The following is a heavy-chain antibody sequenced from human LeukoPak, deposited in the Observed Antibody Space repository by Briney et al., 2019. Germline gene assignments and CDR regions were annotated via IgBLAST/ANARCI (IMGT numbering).Heavy chain of an antibody. J-gene: IGHJ4*02. CDR1: GFTFSSYA. Sequence: GGSLRLSCAASGFTFSSYAMSWVRQAPEKGLEWVSAISGSGGSTYYADSVKGRFTISRDNSKNTLYLQMNSLRAEDTAVYYCAKDWQQLVGECYFDYWGQGTLVTVSS. D-gene: IGHD6-13*01. V-gene: IGHV3-23*01. CDR3: AKDWQQLVGECYFDY. CDR2: ISGSGGST.